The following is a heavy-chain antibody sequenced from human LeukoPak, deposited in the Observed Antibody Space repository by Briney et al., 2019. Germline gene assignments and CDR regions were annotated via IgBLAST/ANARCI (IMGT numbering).Heavy chain of an antibody. V-gene: IGHV3-15*04. J-gene: IGHJ4*02. D-gene: IGHD6-13*01. CDR3: TTHRGYSSSPTFDY. CDR1: GFTFNNAW. Sequence: GGSLRLSCATSGFTFNNAWMSWVRQAPGKGLEWVGRIETKTAGETTDYATPVKGRFTISRDDSKNTLYLQMNSLKTEDTAVYYCTTHRGYSSSPTFDYWGQGTLVTVSS. CDR2: IETKTAGETT.